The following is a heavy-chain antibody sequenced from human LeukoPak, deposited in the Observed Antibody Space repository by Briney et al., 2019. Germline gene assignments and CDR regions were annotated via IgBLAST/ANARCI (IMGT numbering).Heavy chain of an antibody. CDR1: GFTFSDYY. CDR3: ARPKRYYYDSSGYWNALDI. CDR2: ISSSGSTI. J-gene: IGHJ3*02. Sequence: GGSLRLSCAASGFTFSDYYMSWIRQAPGKGLEWVSYISSSGSTIYYADSVKGRFTISRDNAKNSLYLQMNSPRAEDTAVYYCARPKRYYYDSSGYWNALDIWGQGTMVTVSS. D-gene: IGHD3-22*01. V-gene: IGHV3-11*01.